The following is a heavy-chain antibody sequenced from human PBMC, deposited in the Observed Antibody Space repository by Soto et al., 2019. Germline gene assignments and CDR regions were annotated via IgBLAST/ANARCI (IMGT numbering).Heavy chain of an antibody. CDR2: VSIGGST. CDR3: AKRRGAGGHFDY. J-gene: IGHJ4*02. D-gene: IGHD2-15*01. V-gene: IGHV3-23*01. CDR1: GFSFYSYS. Sequence: GGSLRLARAASGFSFYSYSMGWVRQGPGKGLEWVAVVSIGGSTHYADSVRGRFTISRDNSKNTLSLQMNSLTAEDTAVYFCAKRRGAGGHFDYWGQGALVT.